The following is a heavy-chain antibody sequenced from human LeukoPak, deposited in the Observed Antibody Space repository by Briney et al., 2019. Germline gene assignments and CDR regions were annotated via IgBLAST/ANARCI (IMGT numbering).Heavy chain of an antibody. CDR2: ISYDGSNK. CDR1: GFTFSSYG. Sequence: GRSMRLASAAYGFTFSSYGMHWVRQAQGKGLEWVAVISYDGSNKYYADSVKGRFTISRDNTKNTQYLQINSLRDEDTALYYWAKPPDYYGSGSRGYYFDYWGEESLVTASS. V-gene: IGHV3-30*18. D-gene: IGHD3-10*01. J-gene: IGHJ4*02. CDR3: AKPPDYYGSGSRGYYFDY.